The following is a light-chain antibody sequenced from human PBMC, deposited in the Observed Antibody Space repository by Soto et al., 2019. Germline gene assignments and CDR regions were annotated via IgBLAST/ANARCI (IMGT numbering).Light chain of an antibody. CDR3: QKRSNWIT. CDR1: QSVSTW. V-gene: IGKV3-11*01. CDR2: DAS. Sequence: EIVLTQSPATLSLSPGDTATLSCRASQSVSTWLTWYQQKPGQAPRLLIYDASNRATGIPARFSGSGSGTDFPLTISSLEPEDFAVFFCQKRSNWITFGQGTRPEIE. J-gene: IGKJ5*01.